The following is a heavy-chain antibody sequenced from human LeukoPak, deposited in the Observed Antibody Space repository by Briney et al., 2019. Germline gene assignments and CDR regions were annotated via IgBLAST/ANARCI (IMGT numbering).Heavy chain of an antibody. Sequence: SETLSLTCTVSGGSISSGSYYWSWIRQPAGKGLEWIGEIYHSGSTNYNPSLKSRVTISVDKSKNQFSLKLSSVTAADTAVYYCARDALYDDSSGLDIWGQGTMVTVSS. CDR2: IYHSGST. CDR1: GGSISSGSYY. D-gene: IGHD3-22*01. CDR3: ARDALYDDSSGLDI. J-gene: IGHJ3*02. V-gene: IGHV4-61*10.